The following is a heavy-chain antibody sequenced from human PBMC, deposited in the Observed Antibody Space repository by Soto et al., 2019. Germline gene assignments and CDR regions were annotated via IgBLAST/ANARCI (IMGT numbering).Heavy chain of an antibody. CDR3: EKSVYNWNDGFFDY. CDR2: ISYDGNNK. D-gene: IGHD1-1*01. J-gene: IGHJ4*02. Sequence: GGSLRLSCAASGFTFSSYGMHWVRQAPGKGLEWVAVISYDGNNKYYADSVKGRFTISRDNSKNTLYLQMNSLRAEDTAVYYCEKSVYNWNDGFFDYWGQGTLVTVSS. CDR1: GFTFSSYG. V-gene: IGHV3-30*18.